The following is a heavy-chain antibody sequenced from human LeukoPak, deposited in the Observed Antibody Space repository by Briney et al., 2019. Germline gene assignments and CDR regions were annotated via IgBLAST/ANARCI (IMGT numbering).Heavy chain of an antibody. CDR2: INPSDGGT. Sequence: GASVKVSCKASGYTFTSYYMHWVRQAPGQGLEWMGIINPSDGGTNYAQNFQGRVTMTRDTSTSTVYMELSSLRSEDTAVYYCARGTYCGGDCYSLGGNYYFDYWGQGTLVTGSS. D-gene: IGHD2-21*02. V-gene: IGHV1-46*01. CDR3: ARGTYCGGDCYSLGGNYYFDY. CDR1: GYTFTSYY. J-gene: IGHJ4*02.